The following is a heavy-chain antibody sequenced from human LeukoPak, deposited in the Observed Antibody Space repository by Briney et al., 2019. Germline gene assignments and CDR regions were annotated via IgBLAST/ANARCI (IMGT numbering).Heavy chain of an antibody. CDR2: IKSKTNGGTT. Sequence: GGSLRLSCAASGFTVNNAWMSWVRQAPGKGLEWVGRIKSKTNGGTTDYAAPVKGRFTISRDESKNTLYLQMNSLKTEDTALYYCTTLQHAALDIWGQGTMVTVPP. CDR3: TTLQHAALDI. D-gene: IGHD6-13*01. CDR1: GFTVNNAW. V-gene: IGHV3-15*01. J-gene: IGHJ3*02.